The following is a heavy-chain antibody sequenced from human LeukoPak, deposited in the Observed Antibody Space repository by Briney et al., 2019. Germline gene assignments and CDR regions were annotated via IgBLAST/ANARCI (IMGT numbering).Heavy chain of an antibody. CDR1: GGSFSGYY. V-gene: IGHV4-34*01. Sequence: SETLSLTCAGYGGSFSGYYWSWIRQPPGKGLEWIGEINHRGSTNYNPSLKSRVTISVDTSKNQFSLKLSSVTAADTAVYYCARGQAFDIWGQGTMVTVSS. J-gene: IGHJ3*02. CDR3: ARGQAFDI. CDR2: INHRGST.